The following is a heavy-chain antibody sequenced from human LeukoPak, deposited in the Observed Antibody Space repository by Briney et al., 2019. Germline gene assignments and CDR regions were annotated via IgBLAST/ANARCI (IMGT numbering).Heavy chain of an antibody. CDR3: ARESTTPGRQLRYFDY. Sequence: PGGSLRLSCAASGFTFSDYYMNWIRQARGKGLEWVSYISSSGSTIYYADSVKGRFTISRDNAKNSLYLQMNSLRAEDTAVYYCARESTTPGRQLRYFDYWGQGTLVTVSS. V-gene: IGHV3-11*04. D-gene: IGHD2/OR15-2a*01. CDR2: ISSSGSTI. CDR1: GFTFSDYY. J-gene: IGHJ4*02.